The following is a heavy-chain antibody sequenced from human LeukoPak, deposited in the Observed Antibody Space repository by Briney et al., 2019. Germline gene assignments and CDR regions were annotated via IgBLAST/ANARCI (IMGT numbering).Heavy chain of an antibody. D-gene: IGHD3-10*01. CDR2: TRNKANSYTT. V-gene: IGHV3-72*01. CDR1: GFTFSDHH. Sequence: GGSLRLSCAASGFTFSDHHMDWVRQAPGKGLEWVGRTRNKANSYTTEYAASVKGRFTISRDDSKNSLYLQMNSLKTEDTAVYYCARVSPPSGWGQGTLVTVSS. J-gene: IGHJ4*02. CDR3: ARVSPPSG.